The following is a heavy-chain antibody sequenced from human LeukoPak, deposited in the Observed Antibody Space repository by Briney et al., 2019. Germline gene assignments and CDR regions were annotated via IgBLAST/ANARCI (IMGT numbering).Heavy chain of an antibody. V-gene: IGHV1-2*02. CDR1: GYIFTGYY. CDR2: INPNSGDT. J-gene: IGHJ4*02. CDR3: ARVVRYYDSSGYYLRPASLFDY. D-gene: IGHD3-22*01. Sequence: HGASVKVSCKASGYIFTGYYMHWVRQAPGQGLEWMGWINPNSGDTNYAQKFQGRVTMTRDTSISTAYMELSRLRSDDTAVYYCARVVRYYDSSGYYLRPASLFDYWGQGTLVTVSS.